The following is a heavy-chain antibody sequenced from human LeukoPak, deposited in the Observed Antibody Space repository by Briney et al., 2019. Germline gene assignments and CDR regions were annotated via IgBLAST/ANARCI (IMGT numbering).Heavy chain of an antibody. J-gene: IGHJ4*02. CDR2: ISSSSSTI. CDR3: ASLDAVGGSAY. D-gene: IGHD2-15*01. CDR1: GFTFSIYN. Sequence: GGSLRLSCAASGFTFSIYNMSWVRQAPGKGLEWVSYISSSSSTIYYADSVKGRFTISRDNAKNSLYLQMNSLRAEDTAVYYCASLDAVGGSAYWGQGTLVTVSS. V-gene: IGHV3-48*01.